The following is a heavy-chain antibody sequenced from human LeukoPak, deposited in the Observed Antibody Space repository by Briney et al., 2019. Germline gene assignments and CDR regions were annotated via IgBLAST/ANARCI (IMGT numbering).Heavy chain of an antibody. CDR2: IIPIFGTT. V-gene: IGHV1-69*01. J-gene: IGHJ4*02. Sequence: GSSVKVSCKTSGGTFSRYPSSWVRQAPGQELEWMGGIIPIFGTTNYAQKFQGRVTITADESTSTVYMELSRLRSEDTAVYYCATYHGSGSYDLDHWGQGTLVTVSS. D-gene: IGHD3-10*01. CDR1: GGTFSRYP. CDR3: ATYHGSGSYDLDH.